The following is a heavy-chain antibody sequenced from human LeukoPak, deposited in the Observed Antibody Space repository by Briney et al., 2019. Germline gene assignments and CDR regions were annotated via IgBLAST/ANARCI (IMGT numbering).Heavy chain of an antibody. V-gene: IGHV3-21*01. CDR2: ISSSSSYI. D-gene: IGHD6-13*01. J-gene: IGHJ4*02. CDR3: ARGSEQQLAEGTDY. CDR1: GFTFSSYS. Sequence: GGSLRLSCAASGFTFSSYSMNWVRQAPGKGLEWVSSISSSSSYIYYADSVKGRFTISRDNAKNSLYLQMNSLRAEDTAVYYCARGSEQQLAEGTDYWGQGTLVTVSS.